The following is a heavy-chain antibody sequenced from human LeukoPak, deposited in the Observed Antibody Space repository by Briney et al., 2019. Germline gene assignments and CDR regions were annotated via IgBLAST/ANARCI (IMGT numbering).Heavy chain of an antibody. J-gene: IGHJ6*03. Sequence: GGSLRLSCAAFGFIFDDYGMSWVRQAPGKGLEWVSGINWNGGSTVYADSVKGRFTISRDNAKNSLYLQMNSLRAEDTALYYCARVQLVDYYYYSYMYVWGKGTTVTVSS. D-gene: IGHD6-6*01. CDR3: ARVQLVDYYYYSYMYV. CDR1: GFIFDDYG. V-gene: IGHV3-20*04. CDR2: INWNGGST.